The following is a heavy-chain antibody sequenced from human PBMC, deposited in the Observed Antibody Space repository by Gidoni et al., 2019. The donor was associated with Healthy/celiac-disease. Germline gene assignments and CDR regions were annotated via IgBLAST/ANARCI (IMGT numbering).Heavy chain of an antibody. Sequence: QITLKESGPTLVTPTQTLTPTCTFSGFSPSTTGGGVGCIRQPPGKALEWLALIYWNDDKRYSPSLKSRLTITKDTSKNQVVLTMTNMDPVDTATYYCAHTDGIMVRGVIINYFDYWGQGTLVTVSS. CDR3: AHTDGIMVRGVIINYFDY. CDR1: GFSPSTTGGG. J-gene: IGHJ4*02. D-gene: IGHD3-10*01. V-gene: IGHV2-5*01. CDR2: IYWNDDK.